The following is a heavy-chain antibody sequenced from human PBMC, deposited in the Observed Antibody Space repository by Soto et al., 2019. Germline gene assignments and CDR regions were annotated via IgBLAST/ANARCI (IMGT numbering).Heavy chain of an antibody. V-gene: IGHV1-24*01. Sequence: ASVKVSCNVSGYTLTELSMHWVRQAPGRGLEWMGGFDPEDGETIYAQKFQGRVTMTEDTSTDTDYMELSSLRSEDTAVYYCATAYLQCLKIDHWCQGTRVTVSS. D-gene: IGHD6-19*01. CDR1: GYTLTELS. CDR2: FDPEDGET. CDR3: ATAYLQCLKIDH. J-gene: IGHJ4*02.